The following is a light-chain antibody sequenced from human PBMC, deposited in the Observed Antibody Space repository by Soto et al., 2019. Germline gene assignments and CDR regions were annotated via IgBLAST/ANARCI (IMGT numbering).Light chain of an antibody. CDR1: QDIRTY. CDR3: QQLNNSPPLT. CDR2: VAS. V-gene: IGKV1-9*01. Sequence: DFQLTQSPSFLSASVGDRVTITCRASQDIRTYLAWYQQKQGKAPNLLIYVASNLRSGVPSRFSGSGSGTEFTLTISSLQPEDFGTYYCQQLNNSPPLTFGGGTKVEIK. J-gene: IGKJ4*01.